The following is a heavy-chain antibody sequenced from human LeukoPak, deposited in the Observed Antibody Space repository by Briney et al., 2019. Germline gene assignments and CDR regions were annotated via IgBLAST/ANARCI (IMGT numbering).Heavy chain of an antibody. Sequence: SETLSLTCTVSGGSISSYYWSWIRQPPGKGLEWIGEINHSGSTNYNPSLKSRVTISVDTSKNQFSLRLSSVTAADTAVYYCARATGYSYGYGLDYWGQGTLVTVSS. CDR1: GGSISSYY. CDR2: INHSGST. J-gene: IGHJ4*02. CDR3: ARATGYSYGYGLDY. D-gene: IGHD5-18*01. V-gene: IGHV4-34*01.